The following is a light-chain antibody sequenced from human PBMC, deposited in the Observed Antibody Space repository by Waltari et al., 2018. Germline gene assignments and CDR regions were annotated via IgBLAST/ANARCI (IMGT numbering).Light chain of an antibody. CDR1: PSVLYSSNNKNY. J-gene: IGKJ1*01. CDR3: QQYYSTPRT. Sequence: DIVMTQSPDSLAVSLGERAPINCKSSPSVLYSSNNKNYLAWSQQKPGQPPKLLIYWASTRESGVPDRFSGSGSGTDFTLTISSLQAEDVAVYYCQQYYSTPRTFGQGTKVEIK. CDR2: WAS. V-gene: IGKV4-1*01.